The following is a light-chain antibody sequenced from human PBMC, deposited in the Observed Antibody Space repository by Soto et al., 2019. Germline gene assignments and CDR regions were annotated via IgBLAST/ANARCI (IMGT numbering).Light chain of an antibody. Sequence: QSALTQPASVSGSPGQSITISCTGTSSDVGSYNLVSWYQQHPGKAPKLMIYEVSKRPSGVSNRFSGSKSGNTASLTISGLQAEDEADYYCCSYAGSSISLIFGTGTKDTVL. CDR1: SSDVGSYNL. J-gene: IGLJ1*01. CDR2: EVS. CDR3: CSYAGSSISLI. V-gene: IGLV2-23*02.